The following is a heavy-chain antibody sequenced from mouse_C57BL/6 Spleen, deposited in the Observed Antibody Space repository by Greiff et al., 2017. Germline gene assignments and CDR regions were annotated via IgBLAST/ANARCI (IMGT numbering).Heavy chain of an antibody. Sequence: ESGPGLVKPSQSLSLTCSVTGYSITSGYYWNWIRQFPGNKLEWMGYISYDGSNNYNPSLKNRISITRDTSKNQFFLKLNSVTTEDTATYYCARASDYDHYAMDYWGQGTSVTVSS. V-gene: IGHV3-6*01. CDR1: GYSITSGYY. J-gene: IGHJ4*01. CDR2: ISYDGSN. D-gene: IGHD2-4*01. CDR3: ARASDYDHYAMDY.